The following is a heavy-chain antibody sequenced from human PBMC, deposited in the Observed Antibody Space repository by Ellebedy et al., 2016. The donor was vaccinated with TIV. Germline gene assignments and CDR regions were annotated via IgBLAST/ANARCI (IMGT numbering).Heavy chain of an antibody. CDR1: GFTFSSYS. V-gene: IGHV3-21*01. CDR3: ARGKGSGSYELENWFDP. CDR2: ISSSSYI. J-gene: IGHJ5*02. Sequence: GGSLRLXXAASGFTFSSYSMNWVRQAPGKGLEWVSSISSSSYIYYADSVKGRFTISRDNAKNSLYLQMNSLRAEDTAVYYCARGKGSGSYELENWFDPWGQGTLVTVSS. D-gene: IGHD1-26*01.